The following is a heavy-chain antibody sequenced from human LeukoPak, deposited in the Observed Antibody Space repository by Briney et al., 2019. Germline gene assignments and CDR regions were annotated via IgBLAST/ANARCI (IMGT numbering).Heavy chain of an antibody. Sequence: SETLSLTCTISGDSTNTYFWSWIRQPPGKGLEWIGSIYYSGSTYYNPSLKSRVTISVDTSKNQFSLKLSSVTAADTAVYYCARLFFVDTAMVIPNWFDPWGQGTLVTVSS. CDR2: IYYSGST. V-gene: IGHV4-39*01. D-gene: IGHD5-18*01. CDR1: GDSTNTYF. J-gene: IGHJ5*02. CDR3: ARLFFVDTAMVIPNWFDP.